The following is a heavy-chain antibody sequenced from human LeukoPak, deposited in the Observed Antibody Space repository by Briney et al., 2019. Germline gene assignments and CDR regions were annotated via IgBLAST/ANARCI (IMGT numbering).Heavy chain of an antibody. CDR2: INPNSGGT. J-gene: IGHJ4*02. CDR1: GYTFTGYY. D-gene: IGHD6-13*01. CDR3: ARGPIAAAVDYYFDY. Sequence: ASVKVSCKASGYTFTGYYMHWVRQAPGQGLEWMGWINPNSGGTNYAQKFQGRVTMTRDTSISTAYMELSRLRSDGTAVYYCARGPIAAAVDYYFDYWGQGTLVTVSS. V-gene: IGHV1-2*02.